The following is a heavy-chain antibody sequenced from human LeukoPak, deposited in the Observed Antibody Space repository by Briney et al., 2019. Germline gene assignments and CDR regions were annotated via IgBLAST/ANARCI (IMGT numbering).Heavy chain of an antibody. Sequence: GGSLRLSCAASGFTVSNNYVSWVRQAPGMGLEWVSAIHSSGATCYADSVKGRFTISRDNSKDTLYLQMNSLGAEDTAMYYCASNVHGYSYAFFDYWGQGTLVTVST. J-gene: IGHJ4*02. CDR2: IHSSGAT. D-gene: IGHD5-18*01. CDR1: GFTVSNNY. V-gene: IGHV3-66*03. CDR3: ASNVHGYSYAFFDY.